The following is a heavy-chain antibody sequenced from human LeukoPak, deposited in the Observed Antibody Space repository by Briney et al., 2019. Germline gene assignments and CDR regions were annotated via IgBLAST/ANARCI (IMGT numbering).Heavy chain of an antibody. D-gene: IGHD5-12*01. CDR1: GGSISSSSYY. J-gene: IGHJ4*02. V-gene: IGHV4-39*01. CDR2: IYYSGST. Sequence: SETLSLTCTVSGGSISSSSYYWGWIRQPPGKGLEWIGSIYYSGSTYYNPSLKSRVTISVDTSKNQFSLKLSSVTAADTAVYYCARTGKRGYSGCKQVYYFDYWGQGTLVTVSS. CDR3: ARTGKRGYSGCKQVYYFDY.